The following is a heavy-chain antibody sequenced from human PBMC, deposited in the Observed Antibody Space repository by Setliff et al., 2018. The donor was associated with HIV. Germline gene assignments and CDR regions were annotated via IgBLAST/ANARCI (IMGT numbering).Heavy chain of an antibody. V-gene: IGHV4-39*07. CDR2: IFYSGIT. CDR3: ARDLVAAFDI. Sequence: SETLSLTCTVSGGSFTSRSYYWGWIRQPPGKGLEWIGSIFYSGITYYNPSLKSRVTISEDTSKNQFSLKLSSVTAADTAVYYCARDLVAAFDIWGQGTMVTVSS. J-gene: IGHJ3*02. CDR1: GGSFTSRSYY.